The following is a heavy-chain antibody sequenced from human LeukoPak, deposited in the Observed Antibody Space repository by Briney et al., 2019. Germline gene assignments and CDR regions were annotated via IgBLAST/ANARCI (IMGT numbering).Heavy chain of an antibody. D-gene: IGHD3-10*01. CDR3: ARAIRGSKIASRYYFYYMDI. V-gene: IGHV3-53*01. Sequence: PGGSLRLSCAASGFTVSSNYMSWVRQAPGKGLEWVSVSYSGGSSYYADSVKGRFTISRDNSKNTLYLQMNTLRAEDTAVYYCARAIRGSKIASRYYFYYMDIWGKGTTVTVSS. CDR1: GFTVSSNY. J-gene: IGHJ6*03. CDR2: SYSGGSS.